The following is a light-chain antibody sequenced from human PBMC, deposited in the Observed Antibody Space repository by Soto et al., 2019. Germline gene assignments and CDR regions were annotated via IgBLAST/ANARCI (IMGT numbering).Light chain of an antibody. V-gene: IGLV2-14*01. Sequence: QSALTQPASVSGSPGQSITISCTGTINDIGSYHYVAWYQHHPGKAPKLIIYEVTHRPSGVSNRFSGSKSGNTASLTISGLQAEDEPDYYCSSYTTTSTTFGGGTKLTVL. CDR2: EVT. J-gene: IGLJ3*02. CDR1: INDIGSYHY. CDR3: SSYTTTSTT.